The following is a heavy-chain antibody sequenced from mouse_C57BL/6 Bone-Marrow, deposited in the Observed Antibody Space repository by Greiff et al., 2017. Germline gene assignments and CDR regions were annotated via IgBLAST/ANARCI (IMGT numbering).Heavy chain of an antibody. J-gene: IGHJ2*01. V-gene: IGHV1-50*01. D-gene: IGHD1-1*01. CDR2: IDPSDSYT. CDR3: ARWTIYYYGSSYVNYFGY. Sequence: QVQLQQPGAELVKPGASVKLSCKASGYTFTSYWMQWVQQRPGQGLEWIGEIDPSDSYTNYHQKFKGKATLTVDTSSSTAYMQLSSLTSENSAVYYCARWTIYYYGSSYVNYFGYWGQGTTLTVSS. CDR1: GYTFTSYW.